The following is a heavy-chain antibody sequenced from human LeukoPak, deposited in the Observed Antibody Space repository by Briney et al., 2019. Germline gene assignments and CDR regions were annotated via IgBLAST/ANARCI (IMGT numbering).Heavy chain of an antibody. J-gene: IGHJ4*02. V-gene: IGHV1-2*02. Sequence: GASVKVSCKTSGYTFTGYYIYWVRQAPGQGLEWMGWINPNSGGTNYPQKFQGRVTITRDTSISTAYMDLTRLRSDDTAVYYCSRVDSTGYYRGRGPIDYWGQGTLVTVSS. D-gene: IGHD3-22*01. CDR1: GYTFTGYY. CDR2: INPNSGGT. CDR3: SRVDSTGYYRGRGPIDY.